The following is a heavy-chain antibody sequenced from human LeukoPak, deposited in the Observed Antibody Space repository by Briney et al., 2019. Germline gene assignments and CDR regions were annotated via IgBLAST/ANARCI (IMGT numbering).Heavy chain of an antibody. V-gene: IGHV3-30*02. J-gene: IGHJ4*02. CDR2: IRYGGSNK. Sequence: GGSLRLSCAASGFTFSSYGMHWVRQAPGKGLEWVAFIRYGGSNKYYADSVKGRFTISRDNSKNTLYLQMNSLRAEDTAVYYCAKDHGRGYYYDSSGYWDYFDYWGQGTLVTVSS. CDR3: AKDHGRGYYYDSSGYWDYFDY. CDR1: GFTFSSYG. D-gene: IGHD3-22*01.